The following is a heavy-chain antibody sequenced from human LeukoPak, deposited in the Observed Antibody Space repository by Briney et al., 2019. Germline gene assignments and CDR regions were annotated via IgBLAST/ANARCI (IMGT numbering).Heavy chain of an antibody. CDR2: IDNSGST. D-gene: IGHD6-19*01. CDR1: GGSISSSRYY. Sequence: SETLSLTCTVSGGSISSSRYYWGWIRQPPGKGLEWIGRIDNSGSTSYTPSLNSRVTISVDTSKNQFSLKLSSVTATDTAVYYCATHPYSNGNNDYNMDVWGQGTTVTVSS. V-gene: IGHV4-39*01. CDR3: ATHPYSNGNNDYNMDV. J-gene: IGHJ6*03.